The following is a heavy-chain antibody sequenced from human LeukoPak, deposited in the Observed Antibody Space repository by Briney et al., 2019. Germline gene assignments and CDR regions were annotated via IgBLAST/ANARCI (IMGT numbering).Heavy chain of an antibody. J-gene: IGHJ4*02. CDR3: ASSSNSSWYDY. D-gene: IGHD6-13*01. Sequence: GASVKVSCKASGYTFTSYYMHWVRQAPGQGLEWMGIINPSGGSTSYAPKFQGRVTMTRDTSTSTVYMELSSLRSEDTAVYYCASSSNSSWYDYWGQGTLVTVSS. CDR2: INPSGGST. V-gene: IGHV1-46*01. CDR1: GYTFTSYY.